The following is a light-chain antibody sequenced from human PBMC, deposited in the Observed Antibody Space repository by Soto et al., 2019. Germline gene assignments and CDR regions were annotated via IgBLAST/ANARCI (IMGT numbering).Light chain of an antibody. J-gene: IGKJ1*01. CDR3: QQYGATPGT. CDR1: QSVTNSY. Sequence: EIGLTQSPDTLYLSPGERVTLSCRASQSVTNSYLAWYQQKPGQGTRLLIHGASSRATGTPDRFSGSGSVTDFTLTISRLEPEDFAVYYCQQYGATPGTFGQGTKLDIK. V-gene: IGKV3-20*01. CDR2: GAS.